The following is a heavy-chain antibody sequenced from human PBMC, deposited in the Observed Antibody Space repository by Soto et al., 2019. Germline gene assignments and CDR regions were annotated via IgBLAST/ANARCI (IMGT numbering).Heavy chain of an antibody. D-gene: IGHD1-26*01. Sequence: PSETLSLTCSVSGGSISSHFWSWIRQPPGKGLEWIGYIYYSGSTNYNPSLNSRVTISVDTSKNQFSLKLSSVTAADTAVYYCARQIRGSYYAFDYWGQGTLVT. J-gene: IGHJ4*02. V-gene: IGHV4-59*08. CDR3: ARQIRGSYYAFDY. CDR2: IYYSGST. CDR1: GGSISSHF.